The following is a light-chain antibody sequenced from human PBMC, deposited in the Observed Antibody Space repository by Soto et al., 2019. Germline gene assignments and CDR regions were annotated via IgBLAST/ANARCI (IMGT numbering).Light chain of an antibody. J-gene: IGLJ1*01. CDR3: SSYTSTSAPYV. V-gene: IGLV2-14*03. CDR2: DVS. CDR1: SSDIGGYDY. Sequence: LTQPASVSGFPGQSITISCTGTSSDIGGYDYVSWYQQHPGKAPKLIIYDVSGRPSGVSNRFSGSKSANTASLTISGLQAEDEADYHCSSYTSTSAPYVFGTGTKVTV.